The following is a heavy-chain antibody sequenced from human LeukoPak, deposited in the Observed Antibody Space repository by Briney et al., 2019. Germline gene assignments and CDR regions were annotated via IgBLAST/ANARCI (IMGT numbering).Heavy chain of an antibody. V-gene: IGHV3-9*01. D-gene: IGHD6-13*01. Sequence: GGSLRLSCAASGLTFDDYAMHWVRQAPGKGLEWVSGISWNSGSIHYADSVKGRFTISRDNAKNSLYLEMKSLRPEDTALYYCAKDIGSSSWYLGNWGQGTLVTVSS. CDR2: ISWNSGSI. CDR1: GLTFDDYA. J-gene: IGHJ4*02. CDR3: AKDIGSSSWYLGN.